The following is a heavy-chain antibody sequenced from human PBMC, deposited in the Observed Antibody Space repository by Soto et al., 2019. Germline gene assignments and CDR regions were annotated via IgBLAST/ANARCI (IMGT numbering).Heavy chain of an antibody. V-gene: IGHV1-2*04. J-gene: IGHJ4*02. CDR1: GYTFTGYY. CDR2: INPNSGGT. Sequence: GASVKVSCKASGYTFTGYYMHWGGQAPGQGREWMGWINPNSGGTNYAQKFQGWGTMTRDTSISTAYMELSRLRSDDTAVYYCARESEYGDYVFDYWGQGTLVTVSS. D-gene: IGHD4-17*01. CDR3: ARESEYGDYVFDY.